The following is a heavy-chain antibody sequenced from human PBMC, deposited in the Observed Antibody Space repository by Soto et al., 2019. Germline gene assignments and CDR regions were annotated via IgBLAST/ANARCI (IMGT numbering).Heavy chain of an antibody. CDR3: AKSPPSITAAGHNFDY. CDR1: GCTFSSYA. J-gene: IGHJ4*02. D-gene: IGHD6-13*01. V-gene: IGHV3-23*01. Sequence: PGGSLRLSCAASGCTFSSYAMSWVRQAPGKGLEWVSAISGSGGSTYYADSVKGRFTISRDNSKNTLYLQMNILRAENTAVYYCAKSPPSITAAGHNFDYWGQGTLVTVSS. CDR2: ISGSGGST.